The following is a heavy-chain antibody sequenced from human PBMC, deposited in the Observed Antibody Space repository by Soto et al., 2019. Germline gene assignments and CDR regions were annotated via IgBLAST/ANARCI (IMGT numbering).Heavy chain of an antibody. V-gene: IGHV1-18*01. CDR3: ARERRRDWNYVLDY. CDR2: ISAYNGNT. J-gene: IGHJ4*02. CDR1: GYTFTSYG. D-gene: IGHD1-7*01. Sequence: ASVKVSCKASGYTFTSYGISWVRQAPGQGLEWMGWISAYNGNTNYAQKLQGRVTMTTDTSTSTAYMELRSLRSDDTAVYYCARERRRDWNYVLDYWGQGTLVTVSS.